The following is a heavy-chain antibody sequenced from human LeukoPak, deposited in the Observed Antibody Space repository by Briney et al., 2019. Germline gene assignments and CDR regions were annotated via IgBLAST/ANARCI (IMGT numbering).Heavy chain of an antibody. D-gene: IGHD3-10*01. CDR2: IKQDGSEK. CDR1: GFSFSAYW. CDR3: ARDSGRGGTSF. J-gene: IGHJ4*02. Sequence: PGGSLRLSCVASGFSFSAYWMSWVRQAPGKGLEWVANIKQDGSEKYSVDSVKGRFTISRDNAKNSLYLQMNSLRVEDTAVYYCARDSGRGGTSFWGQGTLVTVSS. V-gene: IGHV3-7*01.